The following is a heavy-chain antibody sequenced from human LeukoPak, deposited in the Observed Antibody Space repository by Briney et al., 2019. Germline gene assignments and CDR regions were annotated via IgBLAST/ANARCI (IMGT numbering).Heavy chain of an antibody. CDR3: ARGHTVTPLAYYYGMDV. V-gene: IGHV1-46*01. J-gene: IGHJ6*02. CDR2: INPSGGST. Sequence: ASVKVSCKASGYTFTSYYMHWVRQAPGQGLEWMGIINPSGGSTSYAQKFQGRVTITADESTSTAYMELSSLRSEDTAVYYCARGHTVTPLAYYYGMDVWGQGTTVTVSS. D-gene: IGHD4-17*01. CDR1: GYTFTSYY.